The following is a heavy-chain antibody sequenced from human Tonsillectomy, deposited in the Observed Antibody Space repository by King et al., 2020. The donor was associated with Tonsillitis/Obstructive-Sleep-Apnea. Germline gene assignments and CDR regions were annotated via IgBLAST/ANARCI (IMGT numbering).Heavy chain of an antibody. D-gene: IGHD1-26*01. V-gene: IGHV1-46*01. CDR1: GYTFINYY. CDR3: ATESGSYHDGDC. CDR2: INPSGGST. Sequence: VQLVESGAEVKKPGASVRVSCKASGYTFINYYMHWVRQAPGQGLEWMGIINPSGGSTSYAQKFQGRVTMTMDTSTSTVYMELISLRSEDTVVYYCATESGSYHDGDCWGQGTLVTVSS. J-gene: IGHJ4*02.